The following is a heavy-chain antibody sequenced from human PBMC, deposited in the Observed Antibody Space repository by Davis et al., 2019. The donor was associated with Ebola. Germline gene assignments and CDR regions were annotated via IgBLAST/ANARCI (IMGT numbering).Heavy chain of an antibody. J-gene: IGHJ6*02. CDR1: GGSFSGYY. CDR3: AREPRIGSSSWYLRFSGGMDV. CDR2: INHSGRT. D-gene: IGHD6-13*01. Sequence: SETLSLTCAVYGGSFSGYYWSWIRQPPGKGLEWIGEINHSGRTNYNPSLKSRVTISVDTSKNQFSLKLSSVTAADTAVYYCAREPRIGSSSWYLRFSGGMDVWGQGTTVTVSS. V-gene: IGHV4-34*01.